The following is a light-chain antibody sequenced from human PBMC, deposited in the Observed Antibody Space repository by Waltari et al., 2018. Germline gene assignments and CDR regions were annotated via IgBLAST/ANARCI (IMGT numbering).Light chain of an antibody. CDR3: QQYNTYYT. V-gene: IGKV1-5*03. J-gene: IGKJ2*01. CDR1: QSISSW. Sequence: DVQMTHSPSTLSASVGDTVTITCRASQSISSWLAWYQQKAGKAPQLLIGKASTLESGVPSSFSGSGSVTEFTLTISSLQLDDLATYYCQQYNTYYTFGEGTILELK. CDR2: KAS.